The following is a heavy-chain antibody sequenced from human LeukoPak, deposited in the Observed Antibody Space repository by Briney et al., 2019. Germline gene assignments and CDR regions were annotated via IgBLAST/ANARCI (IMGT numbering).Heavy chain of an antibody. J-gene: IGHJ1*01. Sequence: PSETLSLTCAVYGGSFSGYYWSWIRQPPGKGLEWIGEINHSGSTNYNPSLKSRVTISVDTSKNQFSLKLSSVTAADTAVYYCARSKVKYYYDSSGYYYPPPEYFQHWGQGTLVTVSS. CDR1: GGSFSGYY. CDR2: INHSGST. D-gene: IGHD3-22*01. CDR3: ARSKVKYYYDSSGYYYPPPEYFQH. V-gene: IGHV4-34*01.